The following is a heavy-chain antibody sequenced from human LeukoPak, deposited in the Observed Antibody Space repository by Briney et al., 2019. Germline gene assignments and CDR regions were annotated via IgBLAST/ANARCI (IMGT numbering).Heavy chain of an antibody. J-gene: IGHJ4*02. CDR1: GDNFSSYV. CDR3: ASIPSLVWSGYDFDY. Sequence: ASVKVSCKASGDNFSSYVITWVRQAPGQGLEWMGGIIPIFGTANYAQKFQGRVTITADESTSTAYMELSSLRSEDTAVYYCASIPSLVWSGYDFDYWGQGTLVTVSS. D-gene: IGHD3-3*01. CDR2: IIPIFGTA. V-gene: IGHV1-69*13.